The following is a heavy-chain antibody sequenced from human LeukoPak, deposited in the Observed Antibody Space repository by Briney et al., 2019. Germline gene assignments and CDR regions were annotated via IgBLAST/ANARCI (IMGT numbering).Heavy chain of an antibody. J-gene: IGHJ4*02. D-gene: IGHD1-26*01. V-gene: IGHV4-38-2*02. Sequence: KPSETLSLTCAVSGYSISSGYYWGWIRQPPRKGLQWIGSIYHSGSTSYNPSLKSRVTISVDTSKNQFSLKLSSVTAADTAVYYCARDPDSGSSHFDYWGQGTLVTVSS. CDR3: ARDPDSGSSHFDY. CDR2: IYHSGST. CDR1: GYSISSGYY.